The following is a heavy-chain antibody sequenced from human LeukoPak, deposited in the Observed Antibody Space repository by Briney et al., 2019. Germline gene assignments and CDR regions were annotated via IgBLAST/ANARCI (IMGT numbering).Heavy chain of an antibody. V-gene: IGHV7-4-1*02. D-gene: IGHD6-19*01. CDR3: ARDSSSGGFDY. Sequence: ASVKVSCKASGYTFTSYGISWVRQAPGQGLEWMGWINTNTGNPTYAQGFTGRFVFSLDTSVSTAYLQISSLKAEDTAVYYCARDSSSGGFDYWGQGTLVTVSS. CDR2: INTNTGNP. CDR1: GYTFTSYG. J-gene: IGHJ4*02.